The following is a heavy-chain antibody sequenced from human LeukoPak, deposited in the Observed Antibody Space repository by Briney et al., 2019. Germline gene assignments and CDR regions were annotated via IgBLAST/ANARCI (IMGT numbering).Heavy chain of an antibody. CDR2: IYTTGST. CDR3: ARDRGISTARGVLSWFDP. D-gene: IGHD3-10*01. V-gene: IGHV4-61*02. CDR1: GGSISSGDYY. Sequence: PSETLSLTCTVSGGSISSGDYYWTWIRQPAGKGLEWIGRIYTTGSTSYSPSLKNRVTISVDTSKNQISLKLSSVTAADTAVYYCARDRGISTARGVLSWFDPWGQGTLVTVSS. J-gene: IGHJ5*02.